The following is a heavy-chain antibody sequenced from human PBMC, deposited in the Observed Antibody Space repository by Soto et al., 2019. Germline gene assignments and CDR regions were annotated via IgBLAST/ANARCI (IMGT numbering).Heavy chain of an antibody. V-gene: IGHV1-18*01. Sequence: ASVKVSCKASGYTFTSYAISWVRQAPGQGLEWMGWVSGSTGSTNHAQMFQGRVTMTTDTSTSTAYMELRSLKSDDTAVYYCARVISSSWYSYFEYWGQGTLVTVSS. J-gene: IGHJ4*02. CDR2: VSGSTGST. D-gene: IGHD6-13*01. CDR3: ARVISSSWYSYFEY. CDR1: GYTFTSYA.